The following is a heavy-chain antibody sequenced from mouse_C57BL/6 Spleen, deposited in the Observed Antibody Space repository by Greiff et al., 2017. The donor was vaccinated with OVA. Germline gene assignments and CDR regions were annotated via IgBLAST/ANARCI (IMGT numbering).Heavy chain of an antibody. CDR1: GYSITSGYY. V-gene: IGHV3-6*01. J-gene: IGHJ2*01. D-gene: IGHD1-1*01. Sequence: DVQLQESGPGLVKPSQSLSLTCSVTGYSITSGYYWNWIRQFPGNKLEWMGYISYDGSNNYNPSLKNRISITRDTSKNQFFLKLNSVTTEDTATYYCAREGDYGSSWDYWGQGTTLTVSS. CDR2: ISYDGSN. CDR3: AREGDYGSSWDY.